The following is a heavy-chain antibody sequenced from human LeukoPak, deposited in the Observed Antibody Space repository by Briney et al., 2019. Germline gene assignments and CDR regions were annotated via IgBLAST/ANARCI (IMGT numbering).Heavy chain of an antibody. Sequence: SVKVSCKASGYTFTSYGISWVRQAPGQGLEWMGGIIPIFGTANYAQKFQGRVTITADESTSTVYMELSSLRSEDTAVYYCARGVAWELQYYYYYGMDVWGQGTTVTVSS. V-gene: IGHV1-69*13. CDR3: ARGVAWELQYYYYYGMDV. CDR1: GYTFTSYG. J-gene: IGHJ6*02. D-gene: IGHD1-26*01. CDR2: IIPIFGTA.